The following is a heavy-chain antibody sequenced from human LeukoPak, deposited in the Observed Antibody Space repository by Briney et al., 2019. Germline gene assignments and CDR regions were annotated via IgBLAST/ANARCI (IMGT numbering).Heavy chain of an antibody. CDR3: ARDQQPYCGDDCYFAY. D-gene: IGHD2-21*02. CDR2: ISYDGSTK. J-gene: IGHJ4*02. CDR1: GFTFRSYA. V-gene: IGHV3-30-3*01. Sequence: GGSLRLSCAASGFTFRSYAMHWVRQAPGKGLEWVALISYDGSTKYYADSVKGRFTISRDNSKNTLYVQMNRLRAEDTAVYYCARDQQPYCGDDCYFAYWGQGTLVTVSS.